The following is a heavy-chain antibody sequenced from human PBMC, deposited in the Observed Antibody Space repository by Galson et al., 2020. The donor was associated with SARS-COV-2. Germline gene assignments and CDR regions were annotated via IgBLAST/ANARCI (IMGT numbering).Heavy chain of an antibody. J-gene: IGHJ4*02. V-gene: IGHV4-59*08. D-gene: IGHD1-26*01. Sequence: ETSETLSLTCAVSIGSMTSHYWSWIRQAPGKGLEWIGYISYDGSTTYNPSLKSRVTISIDTSKNQFSLRLTSVTAADTALYYCAKLAEGRRSSEDYGGQGTRVTVS. CDR1: IGSMTSHY. CDR3: AKLAEGRRSSEDY. CDR2: ISYDGST.